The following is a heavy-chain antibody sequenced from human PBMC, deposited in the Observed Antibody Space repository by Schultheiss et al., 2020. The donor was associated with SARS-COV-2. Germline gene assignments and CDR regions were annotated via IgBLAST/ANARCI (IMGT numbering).Heavy chain of an antibody. CDR1: GFTFSSYE. V-gene: IGHV3-48*03. CDR2: ISSSSSTI. J-gene: IGHJ6*02. CDR3: ARAPYDFWSGYSAYYYYYGMDV. Sequence: GGSLRLSCAASGFTFSSYEMNWVRQAPGKGLEWVSYISSSSSTIYYADSVKGRFTISRDNAKNSLYLQMNSLRAEDTAVYYCARAPYDFWSGYSAYYYYYGMDVWGQGTTVTVSS. D-gene: IGHD3-3*01.